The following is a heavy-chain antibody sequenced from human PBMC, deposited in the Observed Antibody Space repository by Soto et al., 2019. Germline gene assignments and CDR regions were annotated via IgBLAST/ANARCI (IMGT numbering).Heavy chain of an antibody. J-gene: IGHJ4*02. D-gene: IGHD4-17*01. CDR1: GVTVSNNY. V-gene: IGHV3-66*01. Sequence: EVKLVESGGGLVQPGGSLRLSCAASGVTVSNNYMTWVRQAPGKGLELVSSIYSTGNTFYADSVKGRFIISRDNSKNTLYLQMNSLRVEDTAVYYCARNVPVTTLGYWGQGTLVTVSS. CDR2: IYSTGNT. CDR3: ARNVPVTTLGY.